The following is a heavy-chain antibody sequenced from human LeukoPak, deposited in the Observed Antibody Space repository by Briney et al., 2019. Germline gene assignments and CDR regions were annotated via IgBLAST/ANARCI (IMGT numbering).Heavy chain of an antibody. V-gene: IGHV4-4*07. CDR2: IYTSGST. CDR1: GYSISSGYY. CDR3: ARESPGRYRDAFDI. D-gene: IGHD2-2*01. J-gene: IGHJ3*02. Sequence: SSETLSLTCTVSGYSISSGYYWSWIRQPAGKGLEWIGRIYTSGSTNYNPSLKSRVTMSVDTSKNQFSLKLSSVTAADTAVYYCARESPGRYRDAFDIWGQGTMVTVSS.